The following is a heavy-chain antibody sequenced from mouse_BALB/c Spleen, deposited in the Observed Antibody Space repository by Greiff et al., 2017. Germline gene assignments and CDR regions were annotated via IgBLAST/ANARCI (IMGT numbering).Heavy chain of an antibody. Sequence: DVMLVESGGGLVQPGGSRKLSCAASGFTFSSFGMHWVRQAPEKGLEWVAYISSGSSTICYADTVKGRFTISRDNPKNTLFLQMTSLRSEDTAMYYCARSGGNYGMDYWGQGTSVTVSS. CDR3: ARSGGNYGMDY. CDR2: ISSGSSTI. J-gene: IGHJ4*01. D-gene: IGHD3-1*01. V-gene: IGHV5-17*02. CDR1: GFTFSSFG.